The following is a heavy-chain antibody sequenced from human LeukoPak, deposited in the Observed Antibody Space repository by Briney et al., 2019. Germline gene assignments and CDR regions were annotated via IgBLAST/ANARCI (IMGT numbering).Heavy chain of an antibody. CDR3: AREGYYGSGSYPIYLDY. V-gene: IGHV1-46*01. J-gene: IGHJ4*02. Sequence: GASVKVSCKASGYTFTSYYMHWVRQAPGQGLEWMGIINPSGGSTSYAQKFQGRVTMTRDTSTSTVYMELSSLRSEDTAVYYCAREGYYGSGSYPIYLDYWGQGTLVTVSS. CDR1: GYTFTSYY. D-gene: IGHD3-10*01. CDR2: INPSGGST.